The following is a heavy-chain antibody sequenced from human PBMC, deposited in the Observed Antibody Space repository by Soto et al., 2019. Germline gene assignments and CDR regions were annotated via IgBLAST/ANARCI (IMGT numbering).Heavy chain of an antibody. CDR1: GGTFSSYT. Sequence: SVKVSFKASGGTFSSYTISWVRQAPGQGLEWMGRIIPILGIANYAQKFQGRVTITADKSTSTAYMELSSLRSEDTAVYYCARSQFDFWSGYDSDYWGQGTLVTVSS. V-gene: IGHV1-69*02. CDR3: ARSQFDFWSGYDSDY. CDR2: IIPILGIA. J-gene: IGHJ4*02. D-gene: IGHD3-3*01.